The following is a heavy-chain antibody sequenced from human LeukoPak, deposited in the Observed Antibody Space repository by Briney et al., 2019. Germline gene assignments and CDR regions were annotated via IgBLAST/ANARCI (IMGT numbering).Heavy chain of an antibody. D-gene: IGHD5-12*01. Sequence: PSETLSLTCTVSGGSIGSYCWNFIRQPPGKGLEWIGYIYYIGSTNYNPSLKSRVTMSVDTSKNQFSLKLYSVTAADTAVYYCARRGYSYADAFDIWGQGTMVTVSS. CDR1: GGSIGSYC. CDR2: IYYIGST. V-gene: IGHV4-59*08. CDR3: ARRGYSYADAFDI. J-gene: IGHJ3*02.